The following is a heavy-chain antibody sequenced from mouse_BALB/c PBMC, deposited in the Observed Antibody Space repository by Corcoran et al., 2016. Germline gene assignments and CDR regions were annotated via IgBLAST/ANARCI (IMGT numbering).Heavy chain of an antibody. CDR2: IDPANGTT. V-gene: IGHV14-3*02. CDR1: GFNIKDTY. Sequence: EVQLQQSGAELVKPGASVKLSCTAYGFNIKDTYLHWVKQRPEQGLEGIGRIDPANGTTKYDPKFQGKATITADTSSNTAYLQLSSLTSDDTAVYYCANWDWYFDVWGAGTTVTVSS. CDR3: ANWDWYFDV. J-gene: IGHJ1*01. D-gene: IGHD4-1*01.